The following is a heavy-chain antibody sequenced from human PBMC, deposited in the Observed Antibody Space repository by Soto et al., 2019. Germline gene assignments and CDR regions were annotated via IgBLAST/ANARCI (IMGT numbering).Heavy chain of an antibody. V-gene: IGHV3-30*03. D-gene: IGHD4-17*01. J-gene: IGHJ4*02. CDR1: GFTFSGYG. CDR3: TVAGHYGDCGVGH. Sequence: QVQLVESGGGVVQPGRSLRLSCAASGFTFSGYGMHWVRQAPGKGLEWLAVVSYDGSNKYYADSVKGRFTISRDNSENTLYLQLSSLTTEDTAVYYCTVAGHYGDCGVGHWGQGTLVTVSS. CDR2: VSYDGSNK.